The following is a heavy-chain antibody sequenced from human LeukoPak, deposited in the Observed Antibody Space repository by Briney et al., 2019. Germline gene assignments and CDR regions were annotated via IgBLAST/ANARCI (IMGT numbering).Heavy chain of an antibody. D-gene: IGHD6-13*01. J-gene: IGHJ4*02. V-gene: IGHV4-39*01. CDR3: AISSGSSWDAEFDY. CDR1: GGSISSSSYY. CDR2: IYYSGST. Sequence: SETLSLTCTVSGGSISSSSYYWGWIRQPPGKGLEWIGCIYYSGSTYYNPSLKSRVTISVDTSKNQFSLKLSSVTAADTAVYYCAISSGSSWDAEFDYWGQGTLVTVSS.